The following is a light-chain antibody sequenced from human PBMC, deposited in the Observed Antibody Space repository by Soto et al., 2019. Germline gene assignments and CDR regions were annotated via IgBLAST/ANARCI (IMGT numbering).Light chain of an antibody. CDR3: QQSYSIPRT. CDR1: QGVGKY. Sequence: DIQMTQSPSSLSASVGDRVTITCRASQGVGKYLAWFQQRPGQAPKSLIYATSTLQTGGPSRFSGSGSGTDFTLTISSLQPEDFATYYCQQSYSIPRTFGQGTTVEIK. CDR2: ATS. J-gene: IGKJ1*01. V-gene: IGKV1-16*01.